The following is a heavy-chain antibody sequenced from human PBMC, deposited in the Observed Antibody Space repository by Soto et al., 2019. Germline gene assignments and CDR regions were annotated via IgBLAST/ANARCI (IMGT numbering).Heavy chain of an antibody. CDR2: IYHSGST. J-gene: IGHJ6*02. D-gene: IGHD3-22*01. CDR1: GYSISSGYY. Sequence: SETLSLTCAVSGYSISSGYYWGWIRQPPGKGLEWIGSIYHSGSTYYNPSLKSRVTISVDTSKNQFSLKLSSVTAADTAVYYCARVYYYDSSGYYGPLPDYYYGMDVWGQGTTVT. CDR3: ARVYYYDSSGYYGPLPDYYYGMDV. V-gene: IGHV4-38-2*01.